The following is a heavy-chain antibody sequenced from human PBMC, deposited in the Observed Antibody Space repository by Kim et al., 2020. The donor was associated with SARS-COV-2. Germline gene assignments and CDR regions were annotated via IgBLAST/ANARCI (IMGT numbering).Heavy chain of an antibody. J-gene: IGHJ4*01. CDR2: INHSGST. CDR1: GGSFSGYY. V-gene: IGHV4-34*01. Sequence: SETLSLTCAVYGGSFSGYYWSWIRQPPGKGLEWIGEINHSGSTNYNPSLKSRVTISVDTSKNQFSLKLSSVTAADTAVYYCARGRTIFGVVSKPHFDYWG. CDR3: ARGRTIFGVVSKPHFDY. D-gene: IGHD3-3*01.